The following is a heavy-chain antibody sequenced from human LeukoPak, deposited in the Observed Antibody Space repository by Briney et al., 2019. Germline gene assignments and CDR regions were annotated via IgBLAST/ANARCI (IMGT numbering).Heavy chain of an antibody. D-gene: IGHD3-10*01. CDR2: IYYSGST. J-gene: IGHJ4*02. CDR3: ARHRGVRGADY. Sequence: SETLSLTCAVSGGSISSYYWSWIRQPPGKGLEWIGYIYYSGSTNYNPSLKSRVTISVDTSKNQFSLKLSSVTAADTAVYYCARHRGVRGADYWGQGTLVTVSS. V-gene: IGHV4-59*01. CDR1: GGSISSYY.